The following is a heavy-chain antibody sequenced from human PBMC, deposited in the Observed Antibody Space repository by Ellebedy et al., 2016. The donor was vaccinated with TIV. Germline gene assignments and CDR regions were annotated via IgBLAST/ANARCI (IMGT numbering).Heavy chain of an antibody. CDR2: IWYDGSNK. J-gene: IGHJ4*02. Sequence: GGSLRLSCAASGFTFSSYGMHWVRQAPGKGLEWVAVIWYDGSNKYYADSVKGRFTISRDNSKNTLYLQMNSLRAEDTAVYYCAREDGSGSGYFDYWGQGTLVTVSS. CDR3: AREDGSGSGYFDY. V-gene: IGHV3-33*01. D-gene: IGHD3-10*01. CDR1: GFTFSSYG.